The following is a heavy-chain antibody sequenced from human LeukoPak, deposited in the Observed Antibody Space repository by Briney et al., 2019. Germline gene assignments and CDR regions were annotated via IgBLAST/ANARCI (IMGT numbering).Heavy chain of an antibody. V-gene: IGHV1-18*01. CDR1: GYTFTSYG. CDR3: ARAVDSSGYYPHNWFDP. D-gene: IGHD3-22*01. Sequence: ASVKVSCKASGYTFTSYGISWVRQAPGQGLEWMGWISAYNGNTNYAQKLQGRVTMTTDTSTSTAYMGLRSLRSDDTAVYYCARAVDSSGYYPHNWFDPWGQGTLVTVSS. CDR2: ISAYNGNT. J-gene: IGHJ5*02.